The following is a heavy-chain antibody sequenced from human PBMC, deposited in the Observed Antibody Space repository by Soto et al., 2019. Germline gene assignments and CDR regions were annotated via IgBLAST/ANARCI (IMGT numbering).Heavy chain of an antibody. J-gene: IGHJ6*02. CDR2: ISYDGSNK. V-gene: IGHV3-30-3*01. CDR1: GFTFSTYA. D-gene: IGHD6-13*01. CDR3: ARDGREYSSTWLYYYYFDMDV. Sequence: GGSLRLSCAASGFTFSTYALHWVRQAPGKGLDWVAVISYDGSNKYYADSVKGRFTISRDNSKNALYLQMNSLRAEDTAVYYCARDGREYSSTWLYYYYFDMDVWGQGTTVTVSS.